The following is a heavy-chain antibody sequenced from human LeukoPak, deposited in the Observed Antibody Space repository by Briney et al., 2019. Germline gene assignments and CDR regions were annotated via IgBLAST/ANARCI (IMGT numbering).Heavy chain of an antibody. J-gene: IGHJ4*02. CDR2: MNPNSGNT. D-gene: IGHD6-19*01. V-gene: IGHV1-8*02. CDR1: GYTFTGYY. CDR3: ARRPPFSNSPVAGTF. Sequence: ASVKVSCKASGYTFTGYYMHWVRQATGQGLEWMGWMNPNSGNTGYAQKFQGRVTMTRNTSISTAYMELSSLRSEDTAVYYCARRPPFSNSPVAGTFWGQGTLVTVSS.